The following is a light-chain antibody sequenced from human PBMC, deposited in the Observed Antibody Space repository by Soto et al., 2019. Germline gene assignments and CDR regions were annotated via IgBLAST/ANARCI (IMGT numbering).Light chain of an antibody. J-gene: IGLJ2*01. V-gene: IGLV2-23*01. CDR2: EGS. Sequence: ALTQPASVSGSPGQSITISCTGTSSDVGSYNLVSWYQQHPGKAPKLMIYEGSKRPSGVSTRFSGSKSGNTASLTISGLKAEDEADYYCCSYAGSSTSVVFGGGTKLTVL. CDR1: SSDVGSYNL. CDR3: CSYAGSSTSVV.